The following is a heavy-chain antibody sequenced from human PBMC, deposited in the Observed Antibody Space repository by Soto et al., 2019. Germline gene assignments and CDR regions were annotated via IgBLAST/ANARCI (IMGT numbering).Heavy chain of an antibody. V-gene: IGHV4-30-2*01. CDR1: GVKMSYGGYYS. CDR2: IYNSGST. Sequence: KTSETLSRTCSVSGVKMSYGGYYSWSWIRQPPGKGLEWIGFIYNSGSTYYNSSLKSRVTISVDRSKNHFFLNLTSVTAADTAVYYCATYRKFFQIWGQGTKVTVSS. J-gene: IGHJ3*02. CDR3: ATYRKFFQI.